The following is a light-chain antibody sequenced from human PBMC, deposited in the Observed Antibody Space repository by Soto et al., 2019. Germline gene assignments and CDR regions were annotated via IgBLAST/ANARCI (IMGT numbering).Light chain of an antibody. CDR3: QQSYGTPRT. J-gene: IGKJ1*01. CDR1: QSITSY. V-gene: IGKV1-39*01. Sequence: DIQMTQSPSSLSASVGDRVTITCRASQSITSYLNWYQQRPGKAPKLLIYAASSLQSGVPSRFSGSGSGTDFTLTISSLQREDFATYYCQQSYGTPRTFGQGTKVAIK. CDR2: AAS.